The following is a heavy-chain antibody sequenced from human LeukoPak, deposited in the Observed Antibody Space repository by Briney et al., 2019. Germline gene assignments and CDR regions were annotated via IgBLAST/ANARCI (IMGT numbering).Heavy chain of an antibody. D-gene: IGHD3-22*01. V-gene: IGHV3-21*01. CDR1: GFTFSSYS. J-gene: IGHJ4*02. Sequence: GGSLRLSCAASGFTFSSYSMNWVRQAPGKGLEWVSSISSSSYIYYADSVKGRFTISRDNAKNSLYLQMNSLRAEDTAVYYCARENYYDSSGYYGYYFDYWGQGTLVTVSS. CDR3: ARENYYDSSGYYGYYFDY. CDR2: ISSSSYI.